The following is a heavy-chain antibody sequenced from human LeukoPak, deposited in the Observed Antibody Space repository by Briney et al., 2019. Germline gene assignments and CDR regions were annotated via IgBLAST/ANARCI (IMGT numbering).Heavy chain of an antibody. D-gene: IGHD3-22*01. CDR3: ARVSRGPHPYCYDSSGYIDY. J-gene: IGHJ4*02. V-gene: IGHV4-4*07. Sequence: SETLSLTCTVSGGSISSYYWSWIRQPAGKGLEWIGRIYTSGSTNYNPSLKSRVTMSVDTSKNQFSLKLSSVTAADTAVYFCARVSRGPHPYCYDSSGYIDYWGQGTLVTVSS. CDR2: IYTSGST. CDR1: GGSISSYY.